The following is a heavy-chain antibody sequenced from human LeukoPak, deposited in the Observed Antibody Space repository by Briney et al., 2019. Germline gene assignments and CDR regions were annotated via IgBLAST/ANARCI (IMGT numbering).Heavy chain of an antibody. V-gene: IGHV1-2*02. Sequence: ASVKVSCKASGYTFTGYYMHWVRQAPGHGLEWMGWINPNSGGTNYAQKFQGRVTMTRDTSISTAYMELSRLRSDDTAVYYCARDVGYCSSTSCYRSWFDPWGQGTPVTVSS. CDR1: GYTFTGYY. D-gene: IGHD2-2*01. J-gene: IGHJ5*02. CDR2: INPNSGGT. CDR3: ARDVGYCSSTSCYRSWFDP.